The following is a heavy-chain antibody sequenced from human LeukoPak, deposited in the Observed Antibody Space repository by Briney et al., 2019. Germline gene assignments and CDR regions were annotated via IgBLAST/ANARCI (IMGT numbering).Heavy chain of an antibody. CDR1: GDTFTSYD. Sequence: ASVKVSCKASGDTFTSYDINWVRQATGQGLEWMGWMNPNSGNTGYAQKFQGRVTMTRNTSISTAYMELSSLRSEDTAVYYCARGVYDFWSGYSSPIFDYWGQGTLVTVSS. CDR2: MNPNSGNT. CDR3: ARGVYDFWSGYSSPIFDY. V-gene: IGHV1-8*01. J-gene: IGHJ4*02. D-gene: IGHD3-3*01.